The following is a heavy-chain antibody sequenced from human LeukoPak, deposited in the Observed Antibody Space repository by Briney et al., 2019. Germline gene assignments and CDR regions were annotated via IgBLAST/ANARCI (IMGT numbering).Heavy chain of an antibody. D-gene: IGHD6-13*01. CDR2: INTNTGNP. Sequence: ASVKVSCKASGYTFTSYAMNWARQAPGQGLEWMGWINTNTGNPTYAQGFTGRFVFSLDTSVSTAYLQISSLKAEDTAVYYCARGDIAAAGTQSAFDIWGQGTMVTVSS. CDR3: ARGDIAAAGTQSAFDI. V-gene: IGHV7-4-1*02. J-gene: IGHJ3*02. CDR1: GYTFTSYA.